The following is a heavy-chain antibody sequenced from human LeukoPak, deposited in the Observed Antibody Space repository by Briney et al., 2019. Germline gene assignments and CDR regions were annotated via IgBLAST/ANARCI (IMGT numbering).Heavy chain of an antibody. D-gene: IGHD3-10*01. Sequence: PSETLSLTCTVSGGSISSGGYYWSWIRQHPGKGLEWIGYIYYSGSTYYNPSLKSRVTISADTSKNQFSLKLSSVTAADTAVYYCARRIVTAGSGFDYWGQGTLVTVSS. CDR3: ARRIVTAGSGFDY. CDR1: GGSISSGGYY. J-gene: IGHJ4*02. V-gene: IGHV4-31*03. CDR2: IYYSGST.